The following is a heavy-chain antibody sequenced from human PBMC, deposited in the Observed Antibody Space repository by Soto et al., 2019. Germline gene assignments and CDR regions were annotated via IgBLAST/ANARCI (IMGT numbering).Heavy chain of an antibody. V-gene: IGHV5-10-1*01. CDR1: GYSFTSYW. Sequence: PGESLKISCKGSGYSFTSYWISWVRQMPGKGLEWMGRIDPSDSYTNYSPSFQGHVTISADKSISTAYLQWSSLKASDTAMYYCWGSRGGDGDDDLCFDYWGQGTLVTVSS. CDR2: IDPSDSYT. J-gene: IGHJ4*02. CDR3: WGSRGGDGDDDLCFDY. D-gene: IGHD3-16*01.